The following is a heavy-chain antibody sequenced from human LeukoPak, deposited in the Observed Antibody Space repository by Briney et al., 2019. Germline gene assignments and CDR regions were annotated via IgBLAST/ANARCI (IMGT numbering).Heavy chain of an antibody. D-gene: IGHD1-26*01. V-gene: IGHV3-30*04. J-gene: IGHJ4*02. Sequence: PGRSLRLSCAASGFTFSSYAMHWVRQAPGKGLEWVAVISYDGSNKYYADSVKGRFTISRDNFKNTLYLQMNSLRDEDTAVYYCARDQGVGATTLNYFDYWGQGTLVTVSS. CDR1: GFTFSSYA. CDR3: ARDQGVGATTLNYFDY. CDR2: ISYDGSNK.